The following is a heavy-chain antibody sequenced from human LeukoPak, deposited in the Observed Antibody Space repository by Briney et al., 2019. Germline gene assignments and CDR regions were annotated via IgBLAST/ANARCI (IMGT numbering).Heavy chain of an antibody. V-gene: IGHV4-4*07. Sequence: SETLSLTCTVSGGSISSYYWSWIRQPAGKGLEWIGRIYTSGSTNYNPSLKSRVTMSVDTSKNQFSLKLSSVTAADTAVYYCARDEYCSSTSCYSWFDPWGQGTLVTVSS. CDR2: IYTSGST. CDR3: ARDEYCSSTSCYSWFDP. CDR1: GGSISSYY. D-gene: IGHD2-2*01. J-gene: IGHJ5*02.